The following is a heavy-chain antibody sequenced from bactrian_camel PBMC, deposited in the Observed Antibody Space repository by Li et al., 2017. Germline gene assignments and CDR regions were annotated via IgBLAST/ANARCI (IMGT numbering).Heavy chain of an antibody. CDR1: RSLYSGAC. V-gene: IGHV3S26*01. J-gene: IGHJ6*01. Sequence: HVQLVESGGGSVQAGGSLRLSCVASRSLYSGACVGWLRQAPGKEREGVAAIDSDGIASYADPVKGRFTISQENANNTLYLQMNSLKPEDTAMYYCAARGPYCYTKLSVADFTYWGQGTQVTVS. D-gene: IGHD2*01. CDR2: IDSDGIA. CDR3: AARGPYCYTKLSVADFTY.